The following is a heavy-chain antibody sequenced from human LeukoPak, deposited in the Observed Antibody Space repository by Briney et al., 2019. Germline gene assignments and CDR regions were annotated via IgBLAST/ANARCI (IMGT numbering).Heavy chain of an antibody. CDR3: AQVRSGWYYFDY. Sequence: ASVKVPCKASGYTFTGYYMHWVRQAPGQGLEWMGRINPNSGGTNYAQKFQGRVTMTRDTSISTAYMELSRLRSDDTAVYYCAQVRSGWYYFDYWGQGTLVTVSS. CDR1: GYTFTGYY. D-gene: IGHD6-19*01. J-gene: IGHJ4*02. V-gene: IGHV1-2*06. CDR2: INPNSGGT.